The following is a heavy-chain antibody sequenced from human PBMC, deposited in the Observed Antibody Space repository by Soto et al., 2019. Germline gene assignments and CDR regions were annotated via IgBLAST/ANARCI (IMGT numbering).Heavy chain of an antibody. D-gene: IGHD3-22*01. CDR1: GDSISGGDYY. CDR3: GRIDGSGYYLHN. Sequence: QVQLQEAGPGLVKPSQTLSLTCTVSGDSISGGDYYWGWIRQPPGKGLEWIGYIFYSGSTYYNPSITSRVTISVDTSKNKFSLRLTSVTAADTAVYYCGRIDGSGYYLHNWGQGTLVTVSS. J-gene: IGHJ4*02. CDR2: IFYSGST. V-gene: IGHV4-30-4*01.